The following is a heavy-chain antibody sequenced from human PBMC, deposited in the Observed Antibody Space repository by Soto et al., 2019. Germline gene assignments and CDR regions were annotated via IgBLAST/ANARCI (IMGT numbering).Heavy chain of an antibody. D-gene: IGHD2-15*01. CDR1: GFPFSSYG. V-gene: IGHV3-30*18. CDR2: ISYDGSNK. CDR3: AKEGVVAAPTWEHFDY. J-gene: IGHJ4*02. Sequence: GGSLRLSCAASGFPFSSYGMRWVRQAPGKGLEWVAVISYDGSNKYYADSVKGRFTISRDDSKNTLYLQMNSLRAEDTAVYYCAKEGVVAAPTWEHFDYWGQGTLVTVSS.